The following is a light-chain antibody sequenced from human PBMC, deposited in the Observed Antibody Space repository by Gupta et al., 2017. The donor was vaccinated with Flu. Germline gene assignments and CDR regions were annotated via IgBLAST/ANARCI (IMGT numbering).Light chain of an antibody. CDR3: QQYDNLPRT. CDR2: DAS. J-gene: IGKJ2*01. CDR1: QDISNY. Sequence: PSSLSASVGDRVTITCQASQDISNYLNWYQQKPGKAPKLLIYDASNLETGVPSRFSGSGSGTDFTFTISSLQLEDIATYYCQQYDNLPRTFGQGTKLEIK. V-gene: IGKV1-33*01.